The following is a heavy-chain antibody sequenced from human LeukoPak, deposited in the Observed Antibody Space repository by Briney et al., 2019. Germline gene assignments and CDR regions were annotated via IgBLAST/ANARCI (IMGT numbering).Heavy chain of an antibody. V-gene: IGHV4-34*01. CDR1: GGSFSGYY. D-gene: IGHD6-13*01. CDR2: INHSGST. CDR3: ARVYGSSWRKFSSEYFQH. J-gene: IGHJ1*01. Sequence: SETLSLTCAVYGGSFSGYYWSWIRQRPRTGLEWIGEINHSGSTNYNPSLKSRVTISVDTSKNQFSLKLSSVTAADTAVYYCARVYGSSWRKFSSEYFQHWGQGTLVTVSS.